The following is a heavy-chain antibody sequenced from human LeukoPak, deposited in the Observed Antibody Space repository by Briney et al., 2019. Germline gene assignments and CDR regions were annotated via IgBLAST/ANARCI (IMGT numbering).Heavy chain of an antibody. CDR2: IYFSGST. CDR1: GGSISSSSHY. D-gene: IGHD4-17*01. J-gene: IGHJ4*02. CDR3: ARGRTTSYYFDY. V-gene: IGHV4-39*07. Sequence: PSETLCLTCTVSGGSISSSSHYWGWIRQPPGKGLEWIASIYFSGSTSYNPSLKSRVTISVDTSKNQFSLKLSSVTAADTAVYYCARGRTTSYYFDYWGQGTLVTVSS.